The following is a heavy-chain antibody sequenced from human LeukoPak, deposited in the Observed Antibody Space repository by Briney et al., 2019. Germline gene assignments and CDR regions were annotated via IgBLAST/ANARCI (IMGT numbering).Heavy chain of an antibody. D-gene: IGHD3-22*01. J-gene: IGHJ4*02. CDR1: GGSISSGAYS. V-gene: IGHV4-30-4*07. Sequence: PSQTLSLTCAVSGGSISSGAYSWSWIRQPPGKGLEWIGYIYYSGSTYYNPSLKSRVTISVDTSKNQFSLKLSSVTAADTAVYYCARRPYSSGYAASNPFDYWGQGTLVTVSS. CDR3: ARRPYSSGYAASNPFDY. CDR2: IYYSGST.